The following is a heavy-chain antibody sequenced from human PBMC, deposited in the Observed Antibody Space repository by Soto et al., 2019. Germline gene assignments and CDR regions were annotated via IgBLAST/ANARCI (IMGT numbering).Heavy chain of an antibody. Sequence: GGSLRLSCAASGFTFSNYGMSWVRQAPGKGLDWVSSTSGSGDNTFYADSVKGRFTISRDNSKNKLYLQMNSLSPEDTAVYYCAKDRSRYSSGWHNWFDPWGQGTLVTVSS. V-gene: IGHV3-23*01. CDR3: AKDRSRYSSGWHNWFDP. CDR1: GFTFSNYG. J-gene: IGHJ5*02. CDR2: TSGSGDNT. D-gene: IGHD6-19*01.